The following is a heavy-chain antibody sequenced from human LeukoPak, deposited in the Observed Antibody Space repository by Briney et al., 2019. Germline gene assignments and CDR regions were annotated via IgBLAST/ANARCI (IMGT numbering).Heavy chain of an antibody. CDR2: ITPNADRT. CDR3: AIMHGYYDGSGYWVQ. Sequence: PGGSLRLSWAASGFTFGSYGMSWVRQPPGKGLEWVSFITPNADRTSYADSVEGRFTISRDNPRNTLYMQMNSLRDEDTALYYCAIMHGYYDGSGYWVQWGQGTLVTVSS. J-gene: IGHJ1*01. D-gene: IGHD3-22*01. V-gene: IGHV3-23*01. CDR1: GFTFGSYG.